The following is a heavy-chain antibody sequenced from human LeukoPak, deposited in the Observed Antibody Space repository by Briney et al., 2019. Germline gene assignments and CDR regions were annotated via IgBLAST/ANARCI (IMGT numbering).Heavy chain of an antibody. V-gene: IGHV3-33*01. CDR3: ARDRSDKQGFDP. CDR2: MWYAGSNK. D-gene: IGHD6-6*01. J-gene: IGHJ5*02. CDR1: GVTFSSYG. Sequence: GRSLRLSCAASGVTFSSYGMHWVRQAPGKGLEWVAVMWYAGSNKYYADSVKGRFTISRDNSKNTLYLQSNSLRAEDTAVYYCARDRSDKQGFDPWGQGTLVTVSS.